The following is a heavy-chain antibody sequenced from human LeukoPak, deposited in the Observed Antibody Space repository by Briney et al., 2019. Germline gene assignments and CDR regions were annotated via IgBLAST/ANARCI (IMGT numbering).Heavy chain of an antibody. CDR2: IYYSGST. V-gene: IGHV4-39*07. D-gene: IGHD3-22*01. J-gene: IGHJ3*01. CDR3: ARTRPYYDSSGYYASP. Sequence: PSETLSLTCTVSGGSISSSSYYWGWIRQPPGKGLEWIGTIYYSGSTYYNPSLKSRVTISVDTSKNQFSLKLSSVTAADTAVYYCARTRPYYDSSGYYASPWGQGTMVTVSS. CDR1: GGSISSSSYY.